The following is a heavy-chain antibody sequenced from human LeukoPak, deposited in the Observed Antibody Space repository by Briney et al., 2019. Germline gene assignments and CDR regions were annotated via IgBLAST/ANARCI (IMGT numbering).Heavy chain of an antibody. CDR2: ISYDGSNK. V-gene: IGHV3-30-3*01. D-gene: IGHD1-26*01. J-gene: IGHJ4*02. CDR3: ERDQSGSYLYSFDY. Sequence: PGRSLRLSCAASAFTFSSYSMHWVRQAPGKGLEWVAVISYDGSNKYYADSVKGGFTRSRDNYKNTLYLQMNSMRAEDTAVYYCERDQSGSYLYSFDYWGQGTLVTVSS. CDR1: AFTFSSYS.